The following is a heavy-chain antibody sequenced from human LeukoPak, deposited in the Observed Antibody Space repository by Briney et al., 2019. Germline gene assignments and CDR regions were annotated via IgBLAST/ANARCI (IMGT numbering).Heavy chain of an antibody. D-gene: IGHD4-17*01. J-gene: IGHJ4*02. CDR2: INPNSGGT. CDR1: GYTLTGYY. Sequence: EASVKVSCKASGYTLTGYYMRWVRQAPGQGLAWMGWINPNSGGTNYAQKFQGRVTMTMDTSISTAYMELSRLRSDDTAVYYCASEYGDRNDYWGQGTLVTVSS. CDR3: ASEYGDRNDY. V-gene: IGHV1-2*02.